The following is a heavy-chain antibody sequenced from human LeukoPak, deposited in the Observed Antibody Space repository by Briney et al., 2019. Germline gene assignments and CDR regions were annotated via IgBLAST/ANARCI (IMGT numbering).Heavy chain of an antibody. CDR1: GGSISRYY. V-gene: IGHV4-59*05. D-gene: IGHD4-17*01. J-gene: IGHJ4*02. CDR2: IYYSGST. Sequence: SETLSLTCTVSGGSISRYYWSWIRKPAGKGLEWIGSIYYSGSTYYNPSLKSRVTISVDTSKNQFSLKLSSVTAADTAVYYCASPQGFYGDYELFRYWGQGTLVTVSS. CDR3: ASPQGFYGDYELFRY.